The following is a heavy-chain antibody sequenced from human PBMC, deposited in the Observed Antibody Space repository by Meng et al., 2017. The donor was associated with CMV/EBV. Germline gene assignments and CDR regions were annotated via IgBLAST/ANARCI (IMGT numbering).Heavy chain of an antibody. D-gene: IGHD2-2*01. CDR3: ARESGGYCSSTSCPIDY. CDR2: IIPIFGTA. CDR1: GGTFSSYA. Sequence: SVKVSCKASGGTFSSYAISWVRQATGQGLEWMGGIIPIFGTANYAQKFQGRVTITTDESTSTAYMELSSLRSEDTAVYYCARESGGYCSSTSCPIDYWGQGTLVTVSS. V-gene: IGHV1-69*05. J-gene: IGHJ4*02.